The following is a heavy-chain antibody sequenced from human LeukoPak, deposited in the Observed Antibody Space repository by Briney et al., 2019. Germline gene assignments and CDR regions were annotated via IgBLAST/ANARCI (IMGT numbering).Heavy chain of an antibody. V-gene: IGHV5-51*01. Sequence: GESLKISCMCSGYSFTSYWIGWVRQMPGKGLEWMGIIYPGDSDTRYSPSFQGQVTISADKSISTAYLQWSSLKASDTAMYYCARQPALGYCSGGSCYSDYWGQGTLVTVSS. J-gene: IGHJ4*02. CDR3: ARQPALGYCSGGSCYSDY. D-gene: IGHD2-15*01. CDR2: IYPGDSDT. CDR1: GYSFTSYW.